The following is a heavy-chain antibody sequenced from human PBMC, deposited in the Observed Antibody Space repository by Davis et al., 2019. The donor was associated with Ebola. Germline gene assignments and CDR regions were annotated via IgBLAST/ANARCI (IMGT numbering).Heavy chain of an antibody. D-gene: IGHD2-2*01. CDR1: GFTFSSYS. CDR2: ISSSSSYI. CDR3: ARDIYCSSTSCYFGYYYYYMDV. J-gene: IGHJ6*03. Sequence: GESLKISCAASGFTFSSYSMNWVRQAPGKGLEWVSSISSSSSYIYYADSVKGRFTISRDNAKNSLYLQMNSLRAEDTAVYYCARDIYCSSTSCYFGYYYYYMDVWGKGTTVTVSS. V-gene: IGHV3-21*01.